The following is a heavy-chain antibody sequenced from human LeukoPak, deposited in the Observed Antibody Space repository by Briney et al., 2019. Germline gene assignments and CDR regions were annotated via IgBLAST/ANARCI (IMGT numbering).Heavy chain of an antibody. D-gene: IGHD3-10*01. J-gene: IGHJ5*02. Sequence: PSETLSLTCTVSGGSISSYYWSWIRQPSGKGLEWIGYIYYSGSTNYNPSLKSRVTISVDTSKNQFSLKLSSVTAADTAVYYCARKVTYYYGSGSYNWFDPWGQGTLVTVSS. CDR1: GGSISSYY. CDR2: IYYSGST. CDR3: ARKVTYYYGSGSYNWFDP. V-gene: IGHV4-59*08.